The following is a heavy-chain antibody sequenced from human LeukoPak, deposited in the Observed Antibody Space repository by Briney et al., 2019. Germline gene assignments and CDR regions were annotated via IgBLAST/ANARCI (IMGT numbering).Heavy chain of an antibody. Sequence: ASVKVSCKASGYIFTDYFFHWVRQAPGQGLEWMGWIKPSSGGTNYVQSFQGRVTMTRDTSINTAYMELSGLRSDDTAVYYCARDGSGTYYGDYWGQGTLVTVSS. J-gene: IGHJ4*02. CDR1: GYIFTDYF. V-gene: IGHV1-2*02. CDR3: ARDGSGTYYGDY. CDR2: IKPSSGGT. D-gene: IGHD2-15*01.